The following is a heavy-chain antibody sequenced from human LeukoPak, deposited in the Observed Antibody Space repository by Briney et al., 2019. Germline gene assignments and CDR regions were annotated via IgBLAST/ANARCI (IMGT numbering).Heavy chain of an antibody. CDR2: IYTSGST. Sequence: SQTLSLTCTVSGGSISSGSYYWSWIRQPAGKGLEWIGRIYTSGSTNYNPSLKSRVTISVDTSKNQSSLKLSSVTAADTAVYYCARFGRGYSYGPFDYWGQGTLVTVSS. J-gene: IGHJ4*02. CDR3: ARFGRGYSYGPFDY. D-gene: IGHD5-18*01. CDR1: GGSISSGSYY. V-gene: IGHV4-61*02.